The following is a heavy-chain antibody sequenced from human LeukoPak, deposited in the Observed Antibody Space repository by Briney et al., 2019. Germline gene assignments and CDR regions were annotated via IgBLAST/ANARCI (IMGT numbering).Heavy chain of an antibody. CDR3: ARLVRGYSHLDY. CDR2: IYYSGST. Sequence: SETLSLTCTVSGGSISSYYWSWIRQPPGKGLEWIGYIYYSGSTNYNPSLKSRVTISVDTSKNQFSLKLSSVTAADTAVYYCARLVRGYSHLDYWAREPWSPSPQ. D-gene: IGHD5-18*01. V-gene: IGHV4-59*08. CDR1: GGSISSYY. J-gene: IGHJ4*02.